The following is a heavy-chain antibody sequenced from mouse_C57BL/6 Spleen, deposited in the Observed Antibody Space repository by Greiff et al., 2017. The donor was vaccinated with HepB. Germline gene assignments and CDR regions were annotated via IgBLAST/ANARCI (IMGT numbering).Heavy chain of an antibody. Sequence: DVKLVESGGGLVKPGGSLKLSCAASGFTFSSYAMSWVRQTPEKRLEWVATISDGGSYTYYPDNVKGRFTISGDNAKNNLYLQMSHLKSEDTAMYYCAREEGNYGEDYWGQGTTLTVSS. CDR1: GFTFSSYA. CDR2: ISDGGSYT. CDR3: AREEGNYGEDY. J-gene: IGHJ2*01. D-gene: IGHD2-1*01. V-gene: IGHV5-4*01.